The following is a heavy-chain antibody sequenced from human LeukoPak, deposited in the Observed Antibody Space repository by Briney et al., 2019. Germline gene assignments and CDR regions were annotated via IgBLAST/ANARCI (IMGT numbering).Heavy chain of an antibody. V-gene: IGHV3-11*01. D-gene: IGHD2-15*01. CDR1: GFTVSSNY. Sequence: GGSLRLSCAASGFTVSSNYMSWVRQAPGKGLEWVSYISSSGSSIYYADSVKGRFTVSRDNAKNSLYLQMNSLRAEDTAVYYCAVAATDVSDYFDYWGQGTLVTVSS. CDR2: ISSSGSSI. J-gene: IGHJ4*02. CDR3: AVAATDVSDYFDY.